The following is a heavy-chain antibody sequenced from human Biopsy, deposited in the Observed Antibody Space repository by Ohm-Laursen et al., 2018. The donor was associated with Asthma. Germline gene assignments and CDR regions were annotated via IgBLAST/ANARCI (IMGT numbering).Heavy chain of an antibody. CDR1: GFTFSSYV. J-gene: IGHJ4*02. CDR3: AKDKRYSGSYFDY. D-gene: IGHD1-26*01. CDR2: ISGSGGST. V-gene: IGHV3-23*01. Sequence: GSLRLSCTASGFTFSSYVMSWVRQAPGKGLEWVSAISGSGGSTYYADSVKGRFTISRDNSKNTLYLQMNSLRAEDTAVYYCAKDKRYSGSYFDYWGQGTLVTVSS.